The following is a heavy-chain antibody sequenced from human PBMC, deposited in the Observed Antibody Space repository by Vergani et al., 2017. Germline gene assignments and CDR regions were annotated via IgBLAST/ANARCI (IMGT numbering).Heavy chain of an antibody. Sequence: QVQLQESGPGLVKPSETLSLPCTVSGGSLSSYYWSWIRQPPGKGLEWIGYIYYSGSTNYNPSLKSRVTISVDTSKNQFSLKLSSVTAADTAVYYCAREFRITMVRGGYCWFDPWGQGTLVTVSS. V-gene: IGHV4-59*01. CDR3: AREFRITMVRGGYCWFDP. CDR1: GGSLSSYY. D-gene: IGHD3-10*01. CDR2: IYYSGST. J-gene: IGHJ5*02.